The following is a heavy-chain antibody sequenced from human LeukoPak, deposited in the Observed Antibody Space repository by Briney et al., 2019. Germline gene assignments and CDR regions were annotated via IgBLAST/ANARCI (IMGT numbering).Heavy chain of an antibody. CDR2: IYAGGST. D-gene: IGHD2-2*03. J-gene: IGHJ4*02. CDR1: GGSISRYS. Sequence: SDTLSLTCTVSGGSISRYSWSWIRQPPGKGLEWIGYIYAGGSTSDNPSLKSRVTISVGTSKNQFSLKLSSVTAADTAVYYCARDRVGMMDPWGQGTLVTVSS. CDR3: ARDRVGMMDP. V-gene: IGHV4-59*01.